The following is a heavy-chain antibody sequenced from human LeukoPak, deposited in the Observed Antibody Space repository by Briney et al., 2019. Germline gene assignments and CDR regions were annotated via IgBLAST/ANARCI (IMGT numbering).Heavy chain of an antibody. CDR2: IGITGAT. CDR3: ARVSRVAIDY. Sequence: GGSLRLSCAASGFTFGNYDMHWVRQATGKGLEWVSGIGITGATYYPGSVKGRFTISRENAKNSLYLQLNSPGAGDTAVYYCARVSRVAIDYWGQGTLVTVSS. V-gene: IGHV3-13*04. CDR1: GFTFGNYD. J-gene: IGHJ4*02.